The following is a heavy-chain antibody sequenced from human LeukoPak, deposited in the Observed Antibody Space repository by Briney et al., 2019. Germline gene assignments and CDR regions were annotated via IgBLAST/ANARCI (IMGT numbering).Heavy chain of an antibody. D-gene: IGHD2-2*01. CDR3: ARWGGYCSSTSCYADYFDY. J-gene: IGHJ4*02. V-gene: IGHV1-69*05. Sequence: SVKVSCKASGGTFSSYAISWVRQAPGQGLEWMGRIIPIFGTANYAQKFQGRVTITTDESTSTAYMELSSLRSEDTAVYYCARWGGYCSSTSCYADYFDYWGQGTLVTVSS. CDR1: GGTFSSYA. CDR2: IIPIFGTA.